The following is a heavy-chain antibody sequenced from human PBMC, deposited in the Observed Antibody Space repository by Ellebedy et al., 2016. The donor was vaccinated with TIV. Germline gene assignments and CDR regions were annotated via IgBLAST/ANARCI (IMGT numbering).Heavy chain of an antibody. CDR3: ARHVGYGTYYYYYGMDV. V-gene: IGHV4-39*01. CDR2: ISYSGST. Sequence: MPGGSLRLSCTVSGGSTSSSSFYWGWIRQPPGKRLEWIGSISYSGSTYYNPSLKSRVTISVDTSKNQFSLKLSSVTAADTAVYYCARHVGYGTYYYYYGMDVWGQGTTVTVSS. D-gene: IGHD5-12*01. J-gene: IGHJ6*02. CDR1: GGSTSSSSFY.